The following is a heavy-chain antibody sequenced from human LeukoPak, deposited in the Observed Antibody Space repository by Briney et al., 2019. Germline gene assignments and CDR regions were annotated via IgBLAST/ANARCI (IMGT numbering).Heavy chain of an antibody. Sequence: PGVSLRLSCAASGFSFSSYGIQWVRQAPGKGLEWVAGIWYDGSNKYYADSVKGRFTIPRDNSKNTLYLQMNSLRAEDTAVYYCARAAGESYFDYWGQGTLVTVSS. D-gene: IGHD3-10*01. CDR3: ARAAGESYFDY. J-gene: IGHJ4*02. CDR1: GFSFSSYG. V-gene: IGHV3-33*01. CDR2: IWYDGSNK.